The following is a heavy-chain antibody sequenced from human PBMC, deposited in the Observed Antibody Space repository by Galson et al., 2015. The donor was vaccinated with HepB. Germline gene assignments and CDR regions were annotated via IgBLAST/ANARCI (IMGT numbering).Heavy chain of an antibody. Sequence: SLRLSCAASGFTFSSYGVHWVRQAPGKGLEWVAVISYDGSNKYYADSVKGRFTISRDNSKNTLYLQMNSLRAEDTAVYYCAKGGSLRVIWYFDLWGRGTLVTVSS. J-gene: IGHJ2*01. CDR2: ISYDGSNK. D-gene: IGHD2-21*01. CDR1: GFTFSSYG. V-gene: IGHV3-30*18. CDR3: AKGGSLRVIWYFDL.